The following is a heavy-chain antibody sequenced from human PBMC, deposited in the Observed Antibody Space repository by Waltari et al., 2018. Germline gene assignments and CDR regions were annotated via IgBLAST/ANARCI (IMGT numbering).Heavy chain of an antibody. D-gene: IGHD1-26*01. CDR3: ARLTVVGATRWFEP. J-gene: IGHJ5*02. Sequence: QLHLQESGPGLVKPLETLSLTCSVSGDSINRSKYYWAWIRQPPGKGLESIGSIYYSGSTYHNPSLKSRVTISVDTSKNEFYLKLKSVTAADTATYYCARLTVVGATRWFEPWGQGTQVTVSS. CDR2: IYYSGST. V-gene: IGHV4-39*01. CDR1: GDSINRSKYY.